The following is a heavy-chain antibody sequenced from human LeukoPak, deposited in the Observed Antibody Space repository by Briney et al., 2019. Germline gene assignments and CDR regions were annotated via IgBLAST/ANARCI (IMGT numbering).Heavy chain of an antibody. CDR1: GFTFSNYS. Sequence: PGGSLRLSCAASGFTFSNYSVMWVRQAPGQGLEWVAIINPDGSDSYSADSEKGRFTVSRDNAKNSLYLQMSSLRAEDTAVYYCARGGHRQKEFWGQGTLVTVCS. D-gene: IGHD3-10*01. V-gene: IGHV3-7*01. CDR2: INPDGSDS. J-gene: IGHJ4*02. CDR3: ARGGHRQKEF.